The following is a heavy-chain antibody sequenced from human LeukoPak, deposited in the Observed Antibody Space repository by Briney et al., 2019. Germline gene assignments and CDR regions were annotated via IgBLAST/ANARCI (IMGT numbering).Heavy chain of an antibody. Sequence: PGGSLRLSCAASGFTFSSYSMNWVRRAPGKGLEWVAVISFDGSYKYYADSVKGRFTISRDNSKNTLYLQMNSLRAEDTAVYYCAKDRVTAAGYYFEYWGQGTLVAVSS. J-gene: IGHJ4*02. D-gene: IGHD6-13*01. CDR2: ISFDGSYK. CDR1: GFTFSSYS. V-gene: IGHV3-30*18. CDR3: AKDRVTAAGYYFEY.